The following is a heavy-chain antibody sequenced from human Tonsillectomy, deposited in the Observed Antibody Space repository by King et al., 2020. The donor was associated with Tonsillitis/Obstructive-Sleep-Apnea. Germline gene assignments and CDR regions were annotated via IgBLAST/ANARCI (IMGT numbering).Heavy chain of an antibody. CDR3: ARSTSYYYDNSGYYSRDY. V-gene: IGHV2-70*10. J-gene: IGHJ4*02. Sequence: VTLKESGPALVKPTQTLTLTCTFSGFSLSTSGMCVSWIRQPPGKALEWVARIDWDDGTYYSTSLKTRLTISKDTSKNQVVLTMTNMAPVDTATYYCARSTSYYYDNSGYYSRDYWGQGTLVTVSS. D-gene: IGHD3-22*01. CDR1: GFSLSTSGMC. CDR2: IDWDDGT.